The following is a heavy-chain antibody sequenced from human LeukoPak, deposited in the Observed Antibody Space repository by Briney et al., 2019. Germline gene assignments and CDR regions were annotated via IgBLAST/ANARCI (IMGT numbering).Heavy chain of an antibody. Sequence: GGSLRLSCAASGFTFSTYWMHWVRQAPGKGLEWVSRIYDDGSRTAYADSVKGRFTISRDNAKNTVFLQMNSLRDDDTAVYYCARGLRHDYSTDVWGQGTTITVSS. CDR1: GFTFSTYW. J-gene: IGHJ6*02. CDR2: IYDDGSRT. CDR3: ARGLRHDYSTDV. V-gene: IGHV3-74*01. D-gene: IGHD6-19*01.